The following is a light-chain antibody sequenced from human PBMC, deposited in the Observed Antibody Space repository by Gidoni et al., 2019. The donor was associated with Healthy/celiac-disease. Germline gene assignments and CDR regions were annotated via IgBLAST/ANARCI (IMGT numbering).Light chain of an antibody. J-gene: IGKJ1*01. Sequence: DIQMTQSPSTLSASVGDRVTITCRASQSISSWLAWYQQKPGKAPKLLIYKASSLESGVPSRFSGSGSGTEFTLTISSLQPDDSATYYCQQYNSFPWTFGQXTKVEIK. CDR1: QSISSW. CDR3: QQYNSFPWT. V-gene: IGKV1-5*03. CDR2: KAS.